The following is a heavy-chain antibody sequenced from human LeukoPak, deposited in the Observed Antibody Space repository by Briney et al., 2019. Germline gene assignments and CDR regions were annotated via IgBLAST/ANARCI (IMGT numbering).Heavy chain of an antibody. V-gene: IGHV1-2*02. J-gene: IGHJ4*02. CDR1: GYTFTGYY. CDR2: INPNSGGT. Sequence: ASVKVSCKASGYTFTGYYMHWVRQAPGQGLEWMGWINPNSGGTNYAQKFQGRVTMTRDTSISTAYMELSRLRSDDTAVYYCARDAASYYDILTGYYIDYWGQGTLVTVSS. CDR3: ARDAASYYDILTGYYIDY. D-gene: IGHD3-9*01.